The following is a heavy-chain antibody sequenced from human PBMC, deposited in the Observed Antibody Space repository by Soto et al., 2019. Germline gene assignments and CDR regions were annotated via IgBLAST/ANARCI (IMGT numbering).Heavy chain of an antibody. CDR3: ARGITGANDY. CDR1: GFTFSKYW. V-gene: IGHV3-74*01. CDR2: IDPYDTGI. D-gene: IGHD1-20*01. J-gene: IGHJ4*02. Sequence: GGSLRLSCAASGFTFSKYWFHWVRQAPGKGRMWVSRIDPYDTGITYADSVKGRFTISRDNARNTLYLQMDSLTAEDTAVYYCARGITGANDYLGQGTLVTVSS.